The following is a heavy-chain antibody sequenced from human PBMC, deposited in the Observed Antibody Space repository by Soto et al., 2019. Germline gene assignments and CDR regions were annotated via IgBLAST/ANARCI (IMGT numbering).Heavy chain of an antibody. D-gene: IGHD3-22*01. Sequence: GESLKISCKGSGYSFTRYWLYWVRQMPGKGLEWMGRIDPSDSYTNYSPSFQGHVTISADKSISTAYLQWSSLKASDTAMYYCARHPYDSSGYYHNWFDPWGQGTLVTVSS. CDR1: GYSFTRYW. CDR2: IDPSDSYT. CDR3: ARHPYDSSGYYHNWFDP. J-gene: IGHJ5*02. V-gene: IGHV5-10-1*01.